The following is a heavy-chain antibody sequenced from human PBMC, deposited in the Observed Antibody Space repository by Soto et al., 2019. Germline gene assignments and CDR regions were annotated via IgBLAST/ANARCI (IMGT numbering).Heavy chain of an antibody. CDR3: AKGTLVKPPGTRAFDV. CDR1: VFTFSNYA. CDR2: LGVRST. J-gene: IGHJ3*01. D-gene: IGHD6-13*01. V-gene: IGHV3-23*01. Sequence: GGSLRLSCAASVFTFSNYAMSWVRQAPGMGLEWVSTLGVRSTYYADSVKGRFTISRDNSNNALYLQMNSLRVGDTAVYYCAKGTLVKPPGTRAFDVWGQGAMVTVSS.